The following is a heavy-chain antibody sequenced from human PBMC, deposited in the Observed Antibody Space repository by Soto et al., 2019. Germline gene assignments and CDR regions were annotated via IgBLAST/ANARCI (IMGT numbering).Heavy chain of an antibody. CDR2: ISSSSSTI. CDR1: GFTFSSYS. CDR3: AREAYFLNWFDP. D-gene: IGHD3-16*01. J-gene: IGHJ5*02. Sequence: EVQLVESGGGLVQPGGSLRLSCAASGFTFSSYSMNWVRQAPGKGLEWVSYISSSSSTIYYADSVKGRFTISRDNAKNSLYLQMISLRAEDTAVYYCAREAYFLNWFDPWGQGTLVTVAS. V-gene: IGHV3-48*01.